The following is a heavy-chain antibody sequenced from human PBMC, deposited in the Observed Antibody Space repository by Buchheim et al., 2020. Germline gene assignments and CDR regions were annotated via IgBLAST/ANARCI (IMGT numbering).Heavy chain of an antibody. V-gene: IGHV3-23*01. Sequence: EVQLLESGGGLVQPGGSLRLSCTASGFTFTTYAMSWVRHTPGKGLEWISVISPSGDNTNYADSVKGRFTISRDNSRSTIYLQMNSLRAEDTAVYYCAKVSGLLWFGESNDYWGQGTL. D-gene: IGHD3-10*01. CDR1: GFTFTTYA. CDR2: ISPSGDNT. J-gene: IGHJ4*02. CDR3: AKVSGLLWFGESNDY.